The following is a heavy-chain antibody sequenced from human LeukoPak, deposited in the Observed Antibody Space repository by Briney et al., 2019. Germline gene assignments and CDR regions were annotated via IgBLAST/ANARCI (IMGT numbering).Heavy chain of an antibody. D-gene: IGHD2-21*01. CDR2: IYYSGST. CDR1: GGSISSSSYY. CDR3: AKVSSAYCGGDCYSPPLVGAFDI. V-gene: IGHV4-39*07. J-gene: IGHJ3*02. Sequence: SETLSLTCTVSGGSISSSSYYWGWIRQPPGKGLEWIGSIYYSGSTYYNPSLKSRVTISVDTSKNQFSLKLNSVTAADTAVYYCAKVSSAYCGGDCYSPPLVGAFDIWGQGTMVTVSS.